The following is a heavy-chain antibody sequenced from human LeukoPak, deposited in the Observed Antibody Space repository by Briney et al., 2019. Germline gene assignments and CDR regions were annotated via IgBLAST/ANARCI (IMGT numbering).Heavy chain of an antibody. J-gene: IGHJ6*03. CDR3: ARVEETLTTAAIIRKYDYNYYYMDV. D-gene: IGHD4-11*01. Sequence: GGSLRLSCAASGFTFSSYWMSWVRQAPGKGLEWVANIKQDKSEKYYLDSVKGRFTIFRDNAKNSLYLQMNSLRAEDTAVYYCARVEETLTTAAIIRKYDYNYYYMDVWGKGTTVTVSS. CDR2: IKQDKSEK. V-gene: IGHV3-7*01. CDR1: GFTFSSYW.